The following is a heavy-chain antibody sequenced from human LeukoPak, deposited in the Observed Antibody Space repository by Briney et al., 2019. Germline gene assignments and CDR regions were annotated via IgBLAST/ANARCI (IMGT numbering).Heavy chain of an antibody. CDR2: INPNSGGT. Sequence: ASVKVSCKASGYTFTGYYMHWVRQAPGQGLEWMGRINPNSGGTNYAQKFQGRVTMTRDTSISTAYMELSRLRSDDTAVYFCAREMAAGTFDYWGQGALVTVSS. V-gene: IGHV1-2*06. D-gene: IGHD5-24*01. CDR3: AREMAAGTFDY. CDR1: GYTFTGYY. J-gene: IGHJ4*02.